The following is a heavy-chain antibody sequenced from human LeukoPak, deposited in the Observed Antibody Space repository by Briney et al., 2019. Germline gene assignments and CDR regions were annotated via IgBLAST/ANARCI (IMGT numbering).Heavy chain of an antibody. V-gene: IGHV1-18*01. Sequence: ASVKVSYKASGYTFTSYGISWVRQAPGQGLEWMGWISAYNGNTNYAQKLQGRVTMTTDTSTSTAYIELRSLRSDDTAVYYCARQESVLHYDFWSGYFYYFDYWGQGTLVTVSS. CDR1: GYTFTSYG. J-gene: IGHJ4*02. CDR3: ARQESVLHYDFWSGYFYYFDY. D-gene: IGHD3-3*01. CDR2: ISAYNGNT.